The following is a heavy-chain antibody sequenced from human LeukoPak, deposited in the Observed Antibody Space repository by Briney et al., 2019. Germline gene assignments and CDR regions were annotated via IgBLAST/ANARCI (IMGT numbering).Heavy chain of an antibody. Sequence: SETLSLTCTVSGGSISSYYWSWIRQPAGKGLEWIGRIYTSGSTNYNPSLKSRVTMSVDTSKNQFSLKLSSVTAADTAVYYCARHSVVVVPAAIIDWFDPWGQGTLVTVSS. CDR1: GGSISSYY. D-gene: IGHD2-2*02. CDR2: IYTSGST. J-gene: IGHJ5*02. V-gene: IGHV4-4*07. CDR3: ARHSVVVVPAAIIDWFDP.